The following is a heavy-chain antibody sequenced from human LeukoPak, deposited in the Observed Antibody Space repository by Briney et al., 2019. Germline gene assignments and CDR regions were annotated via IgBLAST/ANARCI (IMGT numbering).Heavy chain of an antibody. Sequence: PGGSLRLSCAASGFTVSSNFMSWVRQAPGKGLEWVSSITGSGTTTRYADSVKGRFTISRDNSVDTLYLQVNSLSAEDTAVYYCGIDPNGDYIGAFDFWGQGTKVTASS. D-gene: IGHD4-17*01. CDR2: ITGSGTTT. CDR3: GIDPNGDYIGAFDF. V-gene: IGHV3-53*01. J-gene: IGHJ3*01. CDR1: GFTVSSNF.